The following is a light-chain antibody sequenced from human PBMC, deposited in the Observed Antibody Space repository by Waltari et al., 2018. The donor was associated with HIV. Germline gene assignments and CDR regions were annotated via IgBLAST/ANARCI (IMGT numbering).Light chain of an antibody. J-gene: IGKJ4*01. CDR1: QNINSW. CDR2: QAS. CDR3: QQYHSYPVT. V-gene: IGKV1-5*01. Sequence: DIHMTQSPSTVSASFGDRVIISCRASQNINSWFAWYQHTPGKPPRFLIYQASTLERGVPSRFSGSGSGTLFTLTINNLQPVDFGTYYCQQYHSYPVTFGGGTKVEIK.